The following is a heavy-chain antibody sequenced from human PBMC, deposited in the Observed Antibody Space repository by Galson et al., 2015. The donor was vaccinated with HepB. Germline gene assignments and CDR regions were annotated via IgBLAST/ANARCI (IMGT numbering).Heavy chain of an antibody. CDR2: ISSNGGST. Sequence: SLRLSCAASGLTFSSYAMYWVRQAPGKGLEYVSAISSNGGSTYYADSVKGRFSISRDNSKNTLYLQMSSLRAEDTAVYYCVKDGLALHHYDFSSERRDFWGQGTLVTVSS. D-gene: IGHD3-3*01. CDR1: GLTFSSYA. J-gene: IGHJ4*02. CDR3: VKDGLALHHYDFSSERRDF. V-gene: IGHV3-64D*06.